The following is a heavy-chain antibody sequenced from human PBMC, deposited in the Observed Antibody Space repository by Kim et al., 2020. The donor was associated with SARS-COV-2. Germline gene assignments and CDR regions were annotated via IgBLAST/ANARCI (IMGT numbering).Heavy chain of an antibody. CDR1: GFTFSSYA. CDR3: ARGEGQQLVEEDYYYGMDV. V-gene: IGHV3-30-3*01. D-gene: IGHD6-13*01. Sequence: GGSLRLSCAASGFTFSSYAMHWVRQAPGKGLEWVAVISYDGSNKYYADSVKGRFTISRDNSKNTLYLQMNSLRAEDTAVYYCARGEGQQLVEEDYYYGMDVWGQGTTVTVSS. CDR2: ISYDGSNK. J-gene: IGHJ6*02.